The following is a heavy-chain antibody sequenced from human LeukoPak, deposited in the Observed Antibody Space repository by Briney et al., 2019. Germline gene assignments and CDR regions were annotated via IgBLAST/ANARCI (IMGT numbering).Heavy chain of an antibody. J-gene: IGHJ4*02. V-gene: IGHV3-21*01. CDR1: GFTFSSYS. D-gene: IGHD4-17*01. CDR3: ARQAGTTVTPIDY. CDR2: ISSSSSYI. Sequence: PGGSLRLSCAASGFTFSSYSMNWIRQAPGKGLEWVSSISSSSSYIYYADSVKGRFTISRDNARNSLYLQMNRLRAEETAIYYCARQAGTTVTPIDYWGQGTLVTVCS.